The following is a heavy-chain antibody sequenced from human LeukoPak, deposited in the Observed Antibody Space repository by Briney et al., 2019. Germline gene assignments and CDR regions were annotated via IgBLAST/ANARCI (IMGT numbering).Heavy chain of an antibody. D-gene: IGHD6-13*01. CDR1: GGSISSYY. J-gene: IGHJ6*02. CDR2: ISDSGGRT. V-gene: IGHV3-23*01. Sequence: PSETLSLTCTVSGGSISSYYWSWVRQAPGKGLEWVSGISDSGGRTYNADSVKGRFTISRDNSKNTLYLQMNSLRVEDTAVYYCAKGTLRGSSNWYHHGMDVWGQGTTVTVSS. CDR3: AKGTLRGSSNWYHHGMDV.